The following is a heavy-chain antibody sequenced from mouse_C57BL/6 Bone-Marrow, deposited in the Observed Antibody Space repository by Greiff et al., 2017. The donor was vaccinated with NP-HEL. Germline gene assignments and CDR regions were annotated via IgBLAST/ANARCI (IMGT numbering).Heavy chain of an antibody. Sequence: EVQLVESGGGLVQPGGSLKLSCAASGFTFSDYYMYWVRQTPEKRLEWVAYISNGGGSTYYPDTVKGRFTISRDNAKNTLYLQMSRLKSEDTAMYYCARRYYGSSFGAMDYWGQGASVTVSS. CDR1: GFTFSDYY. CDR3: ARRYYGSSFGAMDY. J-gene: IGHJ4*01. CDR2: ISNGGGST. D-gene: IGHD1-1*01. V-gene: IGHV5-12*01.